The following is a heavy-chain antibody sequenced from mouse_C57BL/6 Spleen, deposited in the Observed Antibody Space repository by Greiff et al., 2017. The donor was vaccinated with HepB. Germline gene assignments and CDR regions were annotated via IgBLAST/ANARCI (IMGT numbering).Heavy chain of an antibody. CDR1: GYTFTSYW. CDR3: ARGSSVDY. V-gene: IGHV1-50*01. Sequence: VQLQQPGAELVKPGASVKLSCKASGYTFTSYWMQWVKQRPGQGLEWIGEIDPSDSYTNYNQKFKGKATLTVDTSSSTAYMQLSSLTSEDSAVYYCARGSSVDYWGQGPTLTVSS. CDR2: IDPSDSYT. D-gene: IGHD3-2*02. J-gene: IGHJ2*01.